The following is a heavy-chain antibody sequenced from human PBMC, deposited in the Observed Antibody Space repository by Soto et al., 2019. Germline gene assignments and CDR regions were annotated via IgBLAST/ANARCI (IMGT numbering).Heavy chain of an antibody. D-gene: IGHD1-1*01. CDR2: LYDLDGS. Sequence: DVQLVESGGGLFQPGESLRLSCADFGLTISGKKYVAWVRQAPGKGLEWVSALYDLDGSFYADSVKGRFTTSSDSSKTTVYLQMNDLRPDDPAVYYCATWHEREHAYDVWGQGTTVTVSS. V-gene: IGHV3-53*01. CDR1: GLTISGKKY. J-gene: IGHJ3*01. CDR3: ATWHEREHAYDV.